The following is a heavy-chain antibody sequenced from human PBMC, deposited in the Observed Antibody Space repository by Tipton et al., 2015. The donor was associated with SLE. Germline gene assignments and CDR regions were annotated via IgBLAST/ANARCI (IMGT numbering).Heavy chain of an antibody. Sequence: TLSLTCTVSGSSITAYYWTWIRQPPGKGLEWIGYISDGGGTNYNPSLKSRVTISVDTSKNQFSLKLSSVTAADTAVYYCAREGVHFWSGSSYYYYYYMDVWGKGTTVTVSS. CDR3: AREGVHFWSGSSYYYYYYMDV. D-gene: IGHD3-3*02. CDR2: ISDGGGT. CDR1: GSSITAYY. V-gene: IGHV4-59*12. J-gene: IGHJ6*03.